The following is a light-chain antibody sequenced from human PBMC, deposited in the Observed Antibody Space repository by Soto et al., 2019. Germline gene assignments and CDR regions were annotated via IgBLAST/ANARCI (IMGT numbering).Light chain of an antibody. CDR2: DAS. V-gene: IGKV3-11*01. Sequence: EIVLTQSPATLSLSPGERATLSCRASQSVSSYLAWYQQKPGQAPRLLIYDASNRATGIPARFSGSGSGTDFTRTISSLEPEDFAVYYCQQRANWPWTFGQGTQVEIK. CDR3: QQRANWPWT. CDR1: QSVSSY. J-gene: IGKJ1*01.